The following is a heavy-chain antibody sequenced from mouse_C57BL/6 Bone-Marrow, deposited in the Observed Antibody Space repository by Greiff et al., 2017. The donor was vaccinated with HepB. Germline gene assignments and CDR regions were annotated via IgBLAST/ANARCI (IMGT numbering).Heavy chain of an antibody. V-gene: IGHV1-81*01. CDR2: ISPRSGNT. CDR3: AISLITTVVADLFDY. Sequence: QVQLQQSGAELARPGASVKLSCKASGYTFTSYGISWVKQRTGQGLEWIGEISPRSGNTYYNEKFKGKATLTADKSSSTAYMDLRSLTSEDSALYFCAISLITTVVADLFDYWGQGTTLTVSS. CDR1: GYTFTSYG. D-gene: IGHD1-1*01. J-gene: IGHJ2*01.